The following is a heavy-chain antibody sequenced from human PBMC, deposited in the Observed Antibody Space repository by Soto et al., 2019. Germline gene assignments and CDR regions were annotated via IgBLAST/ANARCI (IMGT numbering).Heavy chain of an antibody. J-gene: IGHJ6*02. D-gene: IGHD6-13*01. CDR2: ISYDGSNK. V-gene: IGHV3-30*18. CDR3: AKEKTYSSSWYGLDV. Sequence: GGSLRLSCAASGFTFSSYGMHWVRQAPGKGLEWVAIISYDGSNKYYADSVKGRFTISRDNSKNTLYLQMNSLRAEDTAVYYCAKEKTYSSSWYGLDVWGQGTTVTVSS. CDR1: GFTFSSYG.